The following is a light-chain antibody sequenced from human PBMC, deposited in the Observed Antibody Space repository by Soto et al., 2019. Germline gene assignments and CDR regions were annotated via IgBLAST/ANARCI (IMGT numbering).Light chain of an antibody. V-gene: IGKV1-5*01. CDR3: QQYNSYSWT. J-gene: IGKJ1*01. Sequence: DIQMTQSPSTLSASVGDRVTITCRASQSISSWLAWYQQKPGKAPKLLIYDGSSWESGVPSRFSGSGSGTEFTLTISSLQPDDFATYYCQQYNSYSWTFGQGTKVEIK. CDR1: QSISSW. CDR2: DGS.